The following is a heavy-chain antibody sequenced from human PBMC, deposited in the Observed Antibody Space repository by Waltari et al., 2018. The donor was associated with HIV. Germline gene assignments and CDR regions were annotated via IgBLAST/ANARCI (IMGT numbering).Heavy chain of an antibody. D-gene: IGHD6-19*01. CDR3: ARGSEQWLRPLDY. J-gene: IGHJ4*02. CDR2: IKQDGSEK. Sequence: EVQLVESGGGLVQPGGSLRLSCAASGFPFSSYWMSWVRQAPGKGLEWVANIKQDGSEKYYVDSVKGRFTISRDNAKNSLYLQMNSLRAEDTAVYYCARGSEQWLRPLDYWGQGTLVTVSS. CDR1: GFPFSSYW. V-gene: IGHV3-7*01.